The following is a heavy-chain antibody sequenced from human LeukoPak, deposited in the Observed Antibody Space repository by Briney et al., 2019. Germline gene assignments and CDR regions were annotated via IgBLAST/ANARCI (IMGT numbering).Heavy chain of an antibody. CDR1: GFTFSSYA. CDR2: ISSNGGST. D-gene: IGHD2-15*01. J-gene: IGHJ4*02. Sequence: GGSLRLSCAASGFTFSSYAMHWVRQAPGKVLEYVSAISSNGGSTYYANSVKGRFTISRDNSKNTLYLQMGSLRAEDMAVYYCARVKGGSSYYFDYWGQGTLVTVSS. CDR3: ARVKGGSSYYFDY. V-gene: IGHV3-64*01.